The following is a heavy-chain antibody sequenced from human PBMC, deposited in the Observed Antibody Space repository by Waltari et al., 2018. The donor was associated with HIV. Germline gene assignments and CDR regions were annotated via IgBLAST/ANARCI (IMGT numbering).Heavy chain of an antibody. J-gene: IGHJ6*02. Sequence: EAQLVGSGGGLVHPGGCLRLSCVAPGLNFGGYSMNLVRKAPGKGLEWISYISSGERTIHYADSVRGRFTLSRDSARNSLYLQMNSLRPEDTAVYYCARGDIPYYYGMDVWGQGTTVTVS. D-gene: IGHD2-21*01. CDR1: GLNFGGYS. CDR2: ISSGERTI. V-gene: IGHV3-48*01. CDR3: ARGDIPYYYGMDV.